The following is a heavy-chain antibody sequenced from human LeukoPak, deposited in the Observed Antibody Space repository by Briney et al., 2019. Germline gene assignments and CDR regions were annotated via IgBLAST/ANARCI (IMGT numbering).Heavy chain of an antibody. J-gene: IGHJ6*02. V-gene: IGHV4-34*01. CDR2: INHSGST. CDR1: GASITTYY. D-gene: IGHD3-10*01. Sequence: PSETLSLTCTVSGASITTYYWSWIRQPPGKGLEWIGEINHSGSTNYNPSLKSRVTISVDTSKNQFSLKLSSVTAADTAVYYCARSRVVRGVYYYGMDVWGQGTTVTVSS. CDR3: ARSRVVRGVYYYGMDV.